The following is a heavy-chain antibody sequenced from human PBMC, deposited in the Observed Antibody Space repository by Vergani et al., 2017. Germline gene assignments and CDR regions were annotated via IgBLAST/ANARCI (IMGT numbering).Heavy chain of an antibody. CDR2: ISSSSSYI. Sequence: EVQLVESGGGLVKPGGSLRLSCAASGFTFSSYSMNWVRQAPGKGLEWVSSISSSSSYIYYADSVKGRFTISRDNAKNSLYLQMNSLRAEDPAVYYCASGEFDWYFDLWGRGTLVTVSS. CDR1: GFTFSSYS. D-gene: IGHD3-10*01. V-gene: IGHV3-21*01. J-gene: IGHJ2*01. CDR3: ASGEFDWYFDL.